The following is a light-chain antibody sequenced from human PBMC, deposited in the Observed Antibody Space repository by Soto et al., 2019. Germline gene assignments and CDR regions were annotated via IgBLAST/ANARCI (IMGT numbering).Light chain of an antibody. V-gene: IGKV3-15*01. Sequence: EIVMTQSPATLSVSPGERATLSCRASQSVSSNLAWYQQKPGQAPSLLIYGASTRATGLPARCSGSGSGTEFTLTIGSLQSEDFAVYYCQQYTNWPPWTFGQGTKVESK. CDR3: QQYTNWPPWT. CDR2: GAS. J-gene: IGKJ1*01. CDR1: QSVSSN.